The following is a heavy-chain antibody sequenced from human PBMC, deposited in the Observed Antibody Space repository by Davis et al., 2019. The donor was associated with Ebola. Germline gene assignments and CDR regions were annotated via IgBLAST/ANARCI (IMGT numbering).Heavy chain of an antibody. D-gene: IGHD5-24*01. V-gene: IGHV4-39*07. J-gene: IGHJ4*02. Sequence: SETLSLTCTVSGGSISSSFYYWGWVRQPPGKGLEWIGSNYYSGSTYYNPSLKSRVTVSVDTSKNQFSLKLSSVTAADTAVYYCARATGWLQPYYFDYWGQGTLVTVSS. CDR1: GGSISSSFYY. CDR2: NYYSGST. CDR3: ARATGWLQPYYFDY.